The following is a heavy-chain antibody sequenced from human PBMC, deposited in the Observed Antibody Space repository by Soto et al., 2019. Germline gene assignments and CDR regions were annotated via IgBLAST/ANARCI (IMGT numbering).Heavy chain of an antibody. CDR1: GFTFSSHA. CDR2: ISSDGGTK. CDR3: ARDYSGSGSFDY. Sequence: QVQLVESGGGVVQPGRSLRLSCAASGFTFSSHAMQWVRQAPGKGLEWVTVISSDGGTKFYADSVKGRFTISRDNSKNTLWLQMNGLRVEDTAVYFCARDYSGSGSFDYCGQGTLVTVSS. V-gene: IGHV3-30-3*01. J-gene: IGHJ4*02. D-gene: IGHD3-10*01.